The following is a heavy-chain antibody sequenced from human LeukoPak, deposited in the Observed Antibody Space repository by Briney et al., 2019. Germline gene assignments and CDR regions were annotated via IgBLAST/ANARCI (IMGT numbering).Heavy chain of an antibody. CDR3: ASRRTYYDFWSGHQIKNWFDP. V-gene: IGHV4-34*01. CDR1: GRSFSGYY. D-gene: IGHD3-3*01. J-gene: IGHJ5*02. CDR2: IKHSGST. Sequence: SETLSLTCAVYGRSFSGYYWSWIRHPPGKGREWIGEIKHSGSTNYNPSLKSRVTIPVATSKNQSSLKLSSVTAADTAVYYCASRRTYYDFWSGHQIKNWFDPWGQGTLVTVSS.